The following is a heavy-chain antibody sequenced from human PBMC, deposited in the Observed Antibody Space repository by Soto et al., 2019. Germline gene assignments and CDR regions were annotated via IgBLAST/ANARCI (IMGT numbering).Heavy chain of an antibody. CDR3: ARESDH. Sequence: SGGSLRLSCAAPGFTFSSYAMSWVRQAPGKGLEWVSTISGSGGGTYYADSMKGRFTISRDNSKNTLYLQMYSLRVEDTAVYYCARESDHWGQGTLVTVSS. V-gene: IGHV3-23*01. CDR1: GFTFSSYA. J-gene: IGHJ4*02. CDR2: ISGSGGGT.